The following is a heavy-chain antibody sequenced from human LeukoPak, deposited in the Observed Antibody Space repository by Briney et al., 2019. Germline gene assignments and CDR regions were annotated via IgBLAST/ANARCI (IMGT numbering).Heavy chain of an antibody. CDR2: IYYSGST. J-gene: IGHJ4*02. V-gene: IGHV4-59*01. D-gene: IGHD6-13*01. CDR3: ARAAAGTREVDY. CDR1: GGSISSYY. Sequence: PSETLSLTCTVSGGSISSYYWSWIRQPPGKGLEWIGYIYYSGSTNYNPSLKSRVTISVDTSKNQFSLKLSSVTAADTAVYYCARAAAGTREVDYWGQGTLVTVSS.